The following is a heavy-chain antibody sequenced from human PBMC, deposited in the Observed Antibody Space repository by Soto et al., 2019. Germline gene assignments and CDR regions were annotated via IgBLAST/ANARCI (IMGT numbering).Heavy chain of an antibody. J-gene: IGHJ4*02. CDR3: ATTYYYDSSVGWYFDY. V-gene: IGHV5-51*01. CDR2: IYPGDSDT. Sequence: PGESLKISCKGSGYSFSSYWIGWVRQMPGKGLEWMGIIYPGDSDTRYSPSFQGQVTISADKSISTAYLQWSSLKASDTAMYYCATTYYYDSSVGWYFDYWGQGTLVTVSS. CDR1: GYSFSSYW. D-gene: IGHD3-22*01.